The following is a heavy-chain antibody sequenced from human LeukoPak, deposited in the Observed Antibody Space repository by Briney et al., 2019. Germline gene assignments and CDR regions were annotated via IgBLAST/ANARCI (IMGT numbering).Heavy chain of an antibody. J-gene: IGHJ5*02. CDR1: GWRFTSYW. V-gene: IGHV5-51*01. CDR3: ARGQSDFCSRYSNWFDL. Sequence: GGALQISFQGAGWRFTSYWIGWVRPMPGKGREGMGMIYPGDSDTRYSPSFQGQVTISAHKSITTASLQWRSLKASDTALYYCARGQSDFCSRYSNWFDLWGQGTLVTVSS. CDR2: IYPGDSDT. D-gene: IGHD3-3*01.